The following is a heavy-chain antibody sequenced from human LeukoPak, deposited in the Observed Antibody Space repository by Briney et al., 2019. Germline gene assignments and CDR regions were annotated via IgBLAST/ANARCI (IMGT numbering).Heavy chain of an antibody. CDR3: ARSSLGAFDI. CDR1: RFTFSSYW. CDR2: IKQDGSEK. V-gene: IGHV3-7*01. Sequence: GGSLRLSCVASRFTFSSYWMSWVRQAPGKGLEWVANIKQDGSEKYYVDSVKGRFTISRDNAKNSLYLQMNSLRAEDTAVYYCARSSLGAFDIWGQGTMVTVSS. J-gene: IGHJ3*02.